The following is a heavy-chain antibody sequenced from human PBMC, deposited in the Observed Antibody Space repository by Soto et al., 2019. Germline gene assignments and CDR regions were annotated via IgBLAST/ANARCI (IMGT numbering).Heavy chain of an antibody. D-gene: IGHD3-22*01. J-gene: IGHJ3*02. CDR1: GFTFSSYA. Sequence: GGSLRLSCAASGFTFSSYAMSWVRQAPGKGLEWVSAISGSGGSTYYADSVKGRFTISRDNAKNSLYLQMNSLRAEDTAVYYCARGDSSGYFDAFDIWGQGTMVTVSS. V-gene: IGHV3-23*01. CDR2: ISGSGGST. CDR3: ARGDSSGYFDAFDI.